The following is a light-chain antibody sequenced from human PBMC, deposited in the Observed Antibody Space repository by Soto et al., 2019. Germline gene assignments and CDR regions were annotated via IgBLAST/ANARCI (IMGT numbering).Light chain of an antibody. CDR1: SSDVGSYNL. J-gene: IGLJ2*01. CDR3: CSYAGISTVV. V-gene: IGLV2-23*01. CDR2: EGS. Sequence: QAVVTQPASVSGSPGQSITISCTGTSSDVGSYNLVSWYQQHPGKAPKLMIYEGSKRPSGVSNRFSGSKSGNTASLTISGLQAEDEADYYCCSYAGISTVVFGGGTKLTVL.